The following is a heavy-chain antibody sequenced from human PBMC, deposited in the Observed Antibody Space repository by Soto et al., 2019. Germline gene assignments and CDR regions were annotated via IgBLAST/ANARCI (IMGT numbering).Heavy chain of an antibody. CDR1: GGSISSSSYY. CDR2: IYYSGST. J-gene: IGHJ3*02. CDR3: ARHRLGGGYRDAFDI. V-gene: IGHV4-39*01. Sequence: SETLSLTCTVSGGSISSSSYYWGWIRQPPGKGLEWIGSIYYSGSTYYNPSLKSRVTISVDTSKNQFSLKLSSVTAADTAVYYCARHRLGGGYRDAFDIWGQGTMVTVSS. D-gene: IGHD6-13*01.